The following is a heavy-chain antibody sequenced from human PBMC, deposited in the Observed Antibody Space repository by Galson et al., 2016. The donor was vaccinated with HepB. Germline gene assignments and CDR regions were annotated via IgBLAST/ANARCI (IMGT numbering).Heavy chain of an antibody. V-gene: IGHV4-61*01. CDR2: KYYSGSP. CDR3: ARVVLVTYYPRYYFDL. J-gene: IGHJ4*02. D-gene: IGHD5-18*01. CDR1: GGSVSSGTSY. Sequence: SETLSLTCSVSGGSVSSGTSYWSWIRQPPGKGLEWIGYKYYSGSPNYNPSLRSRVTISVDTSKNQFFLKLSSVTAADTAIYYCARVVLVTYYPRYYFDLGGPGTLVTVSS.